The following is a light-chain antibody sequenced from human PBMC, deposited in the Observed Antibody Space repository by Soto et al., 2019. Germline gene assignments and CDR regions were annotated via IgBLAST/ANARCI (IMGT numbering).Light chain of an antibody. J-gene: IGKJ1*01. CDR1: QSISSY. CDR3: QQSYSTPQVT. V-gene: IGKV1-39*01. CDR2: AAS. Sequence: DIQMTQSPSSLSASVGDRVTITCRASQSISSYLNWYQQKPGKAPKLLIYAASSLQSGVPSRFSGSGSGTDVPLTISSLQPEDFATYYCQQSYSTPQVTFGQGTKVEIK.